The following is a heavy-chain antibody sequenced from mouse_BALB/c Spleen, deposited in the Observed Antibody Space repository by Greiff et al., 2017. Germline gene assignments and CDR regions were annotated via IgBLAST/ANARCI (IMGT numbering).Heavy chain of an antibody. D-gene: IGHD2-4*01. CDR2: IWAGGST. V-gene: IGHV2-9*02. Sequence: QVQLKESGPGLVAPSQSLSITCTVSGFSLTSYGVHWVRQPPGKGLEWLGVIWAGGSTNYNSALMSRLSISKDNSKSQVFLKMNSLQTDDTAMYYCAGGIYDDYVAMDYWGQGTSVTVSS. CDR3: AGGIYDDYVAMDY. CDR1: GFSLTSYG. J-gene: IGHJ4*01.